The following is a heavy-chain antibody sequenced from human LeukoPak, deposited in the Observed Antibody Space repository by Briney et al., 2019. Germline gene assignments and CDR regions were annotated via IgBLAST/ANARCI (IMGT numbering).Heavy chain of an antibody. J-gene: IGHJ4*02. D-gene: IGHD5-12*01. CDR2: IYYSGST. Sequence: SETLSLTCTVSGGSISSYYWSWIRQPPGKGLEWIGYIYYSGSTNYSPSLKSRVTISGDTSKNQFSLKLSSVTAADTAVYYCARVSGYDWESFYDYWGQGTLVTVSS. CDR3: ARVSGYDWESFYDY. V-gene: IGHV4-59*01. CDR1: GGSISSYY.